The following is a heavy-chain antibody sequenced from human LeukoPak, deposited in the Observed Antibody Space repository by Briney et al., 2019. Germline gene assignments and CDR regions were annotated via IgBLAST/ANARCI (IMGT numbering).Heavy chain of an antibody. CDR1: GFTFSSYA. Sequence: GGALRLSCAAHGFTFSSYAMSWVRQAPGKGLEWVSGISGSGGSTYSADSVKGRFTITRDNSKNTLYLQMNSRRAEDTAVYYCANQRLERRNYWGQGTLVTVSS. CDR3: ANQRLERRNY. J-gene: IGHJ4*02. CDR2: ISGSGGST. V-gene: IGHV3-23*01. D-gene: IGHD1-1*01.